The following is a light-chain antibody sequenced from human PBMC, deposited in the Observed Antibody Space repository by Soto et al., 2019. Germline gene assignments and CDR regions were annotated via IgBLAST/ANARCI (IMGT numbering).Light chain of an antibody. CDR2: EVN. J-gene: IGLJ1*01. CDR1: SSDIGAYNY. CDR3: SSYTSSSTLYV. V-gene: IGLV2-14*01. Sequence: QSALTQPASVSGSPGQSITISCTGTSSDIGAYNYVSWYQHHPGTAPKVIIYEVNNRPSGVSNRFSGSKSGNTASLTISGLQAEDEADYYCSSYTSSSTLYVFGTGTKLTVL.